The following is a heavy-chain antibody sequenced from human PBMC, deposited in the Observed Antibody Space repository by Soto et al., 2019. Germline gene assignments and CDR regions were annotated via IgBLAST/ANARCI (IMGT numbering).Heavy chain of an antibody. CDR2: IYYSGST. CDR1: GGSIISSSYY. Sequence: SETLSLTCSVSGGSIISSSYYWVWIRQPPGKGLEWIGSIYYSGSTYYNPSLKSRVTISVDTSKNQFSLKLSSVTAADTAVYYCARRSSRGYYYYYGMDVWGQGTTVTVSS. J-gene: IGHJ6*02. CDR3: ARRSSRGYYYYYGMDV. V-gene: IGHV4-39*01. D-gene: IGHD6-13*01.